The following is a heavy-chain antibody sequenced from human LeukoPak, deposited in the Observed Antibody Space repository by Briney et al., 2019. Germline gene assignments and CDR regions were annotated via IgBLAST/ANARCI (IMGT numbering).Heavy chain of an antibody. CDR2: ISYDGSNK. V-gene: IGHV3-30-3*01. D-gene: IGHD3-3*01. J-gene: IGHJ4*02. CDR3: ARDLGTTYYDFWSGYYPGY. Sequence: GGSLRLSCAASGFTFSSYAMHWVRQAPGKGLEWVAVISYDGSNKYYADSVKGRFTISRDKSKNTLYLQMTSVRAEDTAVYYCARDLGTTYYDFWSGYYPGYWGQGTLVTVSS. CDR1: GFTFSSYA.